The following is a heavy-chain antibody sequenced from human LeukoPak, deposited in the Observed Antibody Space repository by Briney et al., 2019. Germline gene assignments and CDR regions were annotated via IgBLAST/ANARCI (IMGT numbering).Heavy chain of an antibody. V-gene: IGHV4-59*01. J-gene: IGHJ4*02. Sequence: SETLSLTCTVPGGSIRSYYWSWIRQPPGKGLEWIGYIYYSGSTNYNPSLKSRVTISVDTSKNQFSLRLSSVTAADTAVYYCALSDTAMVKGGFDYWGQGTLVTVSS. CDR2: IYYSGST. D-gene: IGHD5-18*01. CDR1: GGSIRSYY. CDR3: ALSDTAMVKGGFDY.